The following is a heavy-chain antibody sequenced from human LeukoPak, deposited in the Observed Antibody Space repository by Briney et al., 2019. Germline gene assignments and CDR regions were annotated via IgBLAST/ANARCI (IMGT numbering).Heavy chain of an antibody. V-gene: IGHV4-61*02. D-gene: IGHD6-19*01. CDR2: IYTSGST. J-gene: IGHJ3*02. CDR1: GYSISSGYY. Sequence: SETLSLTCTVSGYSISSGYYWSWIRQPAGKGLEWIGRIYTSGSTNYNPSLKSRVTISVDTSKNQFSLKLSSVTAADTAVYYCARGSVAGTKEGAFDIWGQGTMVTVSS. CDR3: ARGSVAGTKEGAFDI.